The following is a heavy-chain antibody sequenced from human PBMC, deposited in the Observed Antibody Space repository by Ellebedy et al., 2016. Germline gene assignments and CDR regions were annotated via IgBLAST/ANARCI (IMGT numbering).Heavy chain of an antibody. CDR3: ARDVYTETRGWGY. V-gene: IGHV3-7*01. D-gene: IGHD4-11*01. CDR1: GFSFNNYW. J-gene: IGHJ4*02. Sequence: GGSLRLSCAASGFSFNNYWMYWVRQAPGMGLEWVANINRDGSEKFYVDSVKGRFTISRDDAKNSLYLQMNSLRDEETAVYYCARDVYTETRGWGYWGRGTLVTVSS. CDR2: INRDGSEK.